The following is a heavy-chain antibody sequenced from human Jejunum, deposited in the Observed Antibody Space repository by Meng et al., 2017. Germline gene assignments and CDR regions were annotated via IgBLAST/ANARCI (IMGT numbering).Heavy chain of an antibody. Sequence: GESLKISCAASGFTLSNYWMHWFRQAPGKGPVWVSRISNDGSSISYADSVKGRFSISRDNAKNTLYLQMNSLTAEDTAVYFFARRGTGKSTVFDSWGQGSLVTVSS. CDR2: ISNDGSSI. D-gene: IGHD4-17*01. CDR1: GFTLSNYW. J-gene: IGHJ4*02. V-gene: IGHV3-74*01. CDR3: ARRGTGKSTVFDS.